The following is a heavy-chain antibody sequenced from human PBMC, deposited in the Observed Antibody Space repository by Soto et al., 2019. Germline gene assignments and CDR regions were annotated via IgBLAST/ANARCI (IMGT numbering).Heavy chain of an antibody. J-gene: IGHJ4*02. CDR2: ISYDGSNK. CDR1: GFTFSSYG. Sequence: GGSLRLSCAASGFTFSSYGMHWVRQAPGKGLEWVAVISYDGSNKYYADSVKGRFTISRDNSKNTLYLQMNSLRAEDTAVYYCAKDDFSGWYLFDYWGQGTLVTVSS. CDR3: AKDDFSGWYLFDY. V-gene: IGHV3-30*18. D-gene: IGHD6-19*01.